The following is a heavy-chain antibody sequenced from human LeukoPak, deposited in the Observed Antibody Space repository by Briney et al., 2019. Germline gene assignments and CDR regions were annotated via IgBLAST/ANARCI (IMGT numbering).Heavy chain of an antibody. Sequence: GGSLRLSCAASGFTFSSYGMHWVRQAPGKGLGWVAVISYDGSNTYYADSVKGRFTISRDNSKNTLYLQMNSLRVEDTAVYYCATYYYDSSGYSDYWGQGTLVTVSS. CDR1: GFTFSSYG. D-gene: IGHD3-22*01. J-gene: IGHJ4*02. CDR2: ISYDGSNT. V-gene: IGHV3-30*03. CDR3: ATYYYDSSGYSDY.